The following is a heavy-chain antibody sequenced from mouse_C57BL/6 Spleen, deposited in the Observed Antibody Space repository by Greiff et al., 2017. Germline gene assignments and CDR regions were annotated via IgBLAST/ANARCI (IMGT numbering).Heavy chain of an antibody. CDR2: LDPENGDT. CDR1: GFNIKDDY. CDR3: TTPPYDYDGAWFAY. J-gene: IGHJ3*01. Sequence: VQLQQSGAELVRPGASVKLSCTASGFNIKDDYMHWVKQRPEQGLEWIGWLDPENGDTEYASKFQGKATITADTSSNTAYLQLSSLTSEDTAVYYCTTPPYDYDGAWFAYWGQGTLVTVSA. V-gene: IGHV14-4*01. D-gene: IGHD2-4*01.